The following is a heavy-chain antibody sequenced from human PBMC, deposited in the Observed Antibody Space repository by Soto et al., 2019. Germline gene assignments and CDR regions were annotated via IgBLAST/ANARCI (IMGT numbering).Heavy chain of an antibody. V-gene: IGHV1-8*01. CDR3: ARGGSGYYYYYYYYMDV. D-gene: IGHD3-3*01. CDR2: MNPNSGNT. J-gene: IGHJ6*03. CDR1: GYTFTSYD. Sequence: ASVKVSCKASGYTFTSYDINWVRQATGQGLEWMGWMNPNSGNTGYAQKFQGRVTMTRNTSISTAYMELSSLRSEDTAVYYCARGGSGYYYYYYYYMDVWGKGTTVTVSS.